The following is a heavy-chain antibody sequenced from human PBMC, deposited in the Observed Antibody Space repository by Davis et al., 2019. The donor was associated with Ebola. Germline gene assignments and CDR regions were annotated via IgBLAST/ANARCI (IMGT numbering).Heavy chain of an antibody. CDR1: GGSISGSY. CDR3: ASCRQGGWWYFGMDV. V-gene: IGHV4-59*08. Sequence: SETLSLTCSVSGGSISGSYWNCIRQSPGKGLEWIRYVYNSGTTYYSPSLKSRVTISLDTSKNQFSLNLTSVTAADTAVYYCASCRQGGWWYFGMDVWGHGTTVTVSS. J-gene: IGHJ6*02. CDR2: VYNSGTT. D-gene: IGHD6-19*01.